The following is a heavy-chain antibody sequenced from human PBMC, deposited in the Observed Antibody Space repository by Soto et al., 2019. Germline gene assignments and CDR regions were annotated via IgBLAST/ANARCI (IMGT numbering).Heavy chain of an antibody. CDR2: ISYDGSSQ. CDR1: GFTFSSDG. J-gene: IGHJ4*02. D-gene: IGHD2-21*01. V-gene: IGHV3-30*18. Sequence: QVQLVESGGGVVQPGRSLRLSCSASGFTFSSDGMHWVRQAPGKGLEWVAVISYDGSSQYYAVSVQGRFAISRYNSKNTLYLQMKSLRTEDTALYYCAKANAHIPVDSWGQGTLVTVSS. CDR3: AKANAHIPVDS.